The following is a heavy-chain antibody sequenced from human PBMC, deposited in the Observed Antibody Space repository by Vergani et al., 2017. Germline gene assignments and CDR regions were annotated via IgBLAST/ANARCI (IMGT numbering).Heavy chain of an antibody. CDR2: IYWNDAQ. CDR1: GFSLNTRGVS. Sequence: QITLKESGPTLVKPTQTLTLSCTFSGFSLNTRGVSVAWIRQPPGKALDWLALIYWNDAQHYSPSLNNRVTITKDTSKNQVVLTMTNMDYVDTGTYYCVYRKNECGTNGCFYPFDYYDDMDVWGKGTTVTVSS. V-gene: IGHV2-5*04. J-gene: IGHJ6*03. D-gene: IGHD1-7*01. CDR3: VYRKNECGTNGCFYPFDYYDDMDV.